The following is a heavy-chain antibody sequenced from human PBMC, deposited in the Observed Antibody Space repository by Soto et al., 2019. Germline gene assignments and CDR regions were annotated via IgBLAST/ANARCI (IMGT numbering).Heavy chain of an antibody. CDR3: ARDGVVETVMVYYLGMDV. Sequence: ASVKVSCKASGYTFTSYGISWVRQAPGQGLEWMGWISAYNGNTNYAQKLQGRVTMTTDTSTSTAYMELRSLRSDDTAVYYCARDGVVETVMVYYLGMDVWGQGKTVHVSS. J-gene: IGHJ6*02. D-gene: IGHD5-18*01. CDR2: ISAYNGNT. CDR1: GYTFTSYG. V-gene: IGHV1-18*01.